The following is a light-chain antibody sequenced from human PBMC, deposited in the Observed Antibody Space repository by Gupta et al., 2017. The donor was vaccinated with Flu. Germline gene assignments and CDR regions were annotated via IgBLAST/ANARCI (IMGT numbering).Light chain of an antibody. Sequence: QTVVTQEASFSVSPGGTVTLTCGLSSGSVSTSYYPSWYQQTPGQAPRTLLYNTNTRSSGVPGRFSGSILGNKAALTITGAQADDESDYYCVLYMGSGISMFGGGTKLTVL. J-gene: IGLJ3*02. V-gene: IGLV8-61*01. CDR1: SGSVSTSYY. CDR3: VLYMGSGISM. CDR2: NTN.